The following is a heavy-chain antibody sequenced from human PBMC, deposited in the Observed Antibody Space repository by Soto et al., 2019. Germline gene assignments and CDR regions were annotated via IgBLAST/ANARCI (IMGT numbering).Heavy chain of an antibody. Sequence: EVQLVESGGGLVQPGGSLKLSCAASGFTFSGSAMHWVRQASGKGLEWVGRIRSKANSYATAYAASVKGRFNISRDDSKNTAYLQMNSLKTEDTAVYYCTRAGSSPTNDYYYYYMDVWGKGTTVTVSS. CDR2: IRSKANSYAT. CDR3: TRAGSSPTNDYYYYYMDV. CDR1: GFTFSGSA. D-gene: IGHD6-13*01. V-gene: IGHV3-73*01. J-gene: IGHJ6*03.